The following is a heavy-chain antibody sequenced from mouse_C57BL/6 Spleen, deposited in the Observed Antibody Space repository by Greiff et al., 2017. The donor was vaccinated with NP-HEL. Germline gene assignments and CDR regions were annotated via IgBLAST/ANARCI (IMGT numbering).Heavy chain of an antibody. CDR1: GFTFSSYA. CDR3: ARDQDYGSSYVAWFAY. J-gene: IGHJ3*01. Sequence: EVQVVESGGGLVKPGGSLKLSCAASGFTFSSYAMSWVRQTPEKRLEWVATISDGGSYTYYPDNVKGRFTISRDNAKNNLYLQMSHLKSEDTAMYYCARDQDYGSSYVAWFAYWGQGTLVTVSA. V-gene: IGHV5-4*01. CDR2: ISDGGSYT. D-gene: IGHD1-1*01.